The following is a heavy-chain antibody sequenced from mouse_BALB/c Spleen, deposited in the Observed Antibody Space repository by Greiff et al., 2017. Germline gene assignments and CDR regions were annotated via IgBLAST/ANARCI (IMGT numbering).Heavy chain of an antibody. Sequence: VKLMESGAELVRPGTSVKVSCKASGYAFTNYLIEWVKQRPGQGLEWIGVINPGSGGTNYNEKFKGKATLTADKSSSTDYMQLSSLTSDDSAVYFCARGDYDYAWFAYWGQGTLVTVSA. D-gene: IGHD2-4*01. CDR3: ARGDYDYAWFAY. J-gene: IGHJ3*01. CDR1: GYAFTNYL. V-gene: IGHV1-54*01. CDR2: INPGSGGT.